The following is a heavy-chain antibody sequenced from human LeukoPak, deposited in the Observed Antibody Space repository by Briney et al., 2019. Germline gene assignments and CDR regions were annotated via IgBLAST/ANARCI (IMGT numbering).Heavy chain of an antibody. Sequence: SETLSLTCTVSGGSISSYYWSWIRQPPGKGLEWIGYIYYSGSTNYNPSLKSRVTISVDTSKNQFSLNLSSVTAADTAVYYCARDRGYGLYYFYGMDVWAKGPRSPSP. CDR3: ARDRGYGLYYFYGMDV. CDR2: IYYSGST. CDR1: GGSISSYY. V-gene: IGHV4-59*01. J-gene: IGHJ6*02. D-gene: IGHD5-12*01.